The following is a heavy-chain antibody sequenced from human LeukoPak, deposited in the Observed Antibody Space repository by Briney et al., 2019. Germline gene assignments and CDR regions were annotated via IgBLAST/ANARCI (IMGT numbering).Heavy chain of an antibody. CDR2: IYYSGSI. Sequence: SETLSLTCTVSGGSLSNYYWSWIRQPPGKGLEWIGYIYYSGSINYNPSLKSRVTISVDMSKNQFSLQLSSVTAADTAVYYCARQSRDGDYIAKLFDYWGQGTLVTVSS. D-gene: IGHD4-17*01. CDR3: ARQSRDGDYIAKLFDY. CDR1: GGSLSNYY. J-gene: IGHJ4*02. V-gene: IGHV4-59*08.